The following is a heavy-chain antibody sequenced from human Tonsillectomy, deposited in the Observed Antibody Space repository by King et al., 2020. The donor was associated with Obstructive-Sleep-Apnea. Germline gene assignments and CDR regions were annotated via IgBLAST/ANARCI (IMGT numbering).Heavy chain of an antibody. CDR2: IDWDDDK. Sequence: TLKESGPALVKPTQTLTLTCIFSGFSLTTSGMCVNWIRQPPGKALEWLARIDWDDDKFYSTSLKTRLTISKDTSKNQVVLTMTNMDPVDIATYYCARTSIGMVFDYWGQGTPVTVAS. CDR3: ARTSIGMVFDY. CDR1: GFSLTTSGMC. J-gene: IGHJ4*02. D-gene: IGHD3-10*01. V-gene: IGHV2-70*04.